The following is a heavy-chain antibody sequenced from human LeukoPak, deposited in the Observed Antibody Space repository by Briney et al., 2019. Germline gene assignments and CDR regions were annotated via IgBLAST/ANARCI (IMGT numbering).Heavy chain of an antibody. CDR1: GFTFSSYG. CDR3: AKVRLSSSWYYFDY. Sequence: GGSLRLSCAASGFTFSSYGMHWVRQAPGKGLEWVAFIRYDGSNKYYADSVKGRFTISGDNSKNTLYLQMNSLRAEDTAVYYCAKVRLSSSWYYFDYWGQGTLVTVSS. CDR2: IRYDGSNK. J-gene: IGHJ4*02. D-gene: IGHD6-13*01. V-gene: IGHV3-30*02.